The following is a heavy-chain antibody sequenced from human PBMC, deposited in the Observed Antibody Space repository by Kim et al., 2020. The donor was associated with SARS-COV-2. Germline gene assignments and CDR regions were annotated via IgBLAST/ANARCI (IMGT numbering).Heavy chain of an antibody. CDR1: GFTFSSYG. CDR3: AKDRIRFGELRYYYGMDV. Sequence: GGSLRLSCAASGFTFSSYGMHWVRQAPGKGLEWVAVIWYDGSNKYYADSVKGRFTISRDNSKNTLYLQMNSLRAEDTAVYYCAKDRIRFGELRYYYGMDVWGQGTTVTVSS. D-gene: IGHD3-10*01. J-gene: IGHJ6*02. CDR2: IWYDGSNK. V-gene: IGHV3-33*06.